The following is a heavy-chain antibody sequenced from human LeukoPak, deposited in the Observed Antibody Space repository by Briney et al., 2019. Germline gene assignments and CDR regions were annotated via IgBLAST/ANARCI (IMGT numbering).Heavy chain of an antibody. CDR3: ARGYSSSWGYYYYYMDV. Sequence: GGSLRLSCAASGFTFSSYNMNWVRQAPGKGLEWISYISSDRSTIYYADSVKGRFTISRDNAQNSLYLQMNSLRDEDTAVYYCARGYSSSWGYYYYYMDVWGKGTTVTVSS. CDR1: GFTFSSYN. D-gene: IGHD6-13*01. V-gene: IGHV3-48*02. CDR2: ISSDRSTI. J-gene: IGHJ6*03.